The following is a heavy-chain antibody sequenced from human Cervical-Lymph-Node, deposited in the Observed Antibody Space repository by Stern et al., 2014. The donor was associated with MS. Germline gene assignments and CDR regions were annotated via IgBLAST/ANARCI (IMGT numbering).Heavy chain of an antibody. CDR3: ARVVRFLEWVPFDP. CDR1: GGSVSSGGYT. V-gene: IGHV4-30-2*01. CDR2: IFEHVLF. Sequence: QLVESGSGLVRPSQTLSLTCTVSGGSVSSGGYTWSWLRQPPGEGLEGNGYIFEHVLFYYNPSLKSRVTISIDRSKNQFSLRLSSMTAADTALYYCARVVRFLEWVPFDPWGQGILVTVSS. D-gene: IGHD3-3*01. J-gene: IGHJ5*02.